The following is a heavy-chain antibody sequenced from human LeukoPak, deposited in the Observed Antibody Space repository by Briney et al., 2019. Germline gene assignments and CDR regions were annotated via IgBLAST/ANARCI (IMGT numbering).Heavy chain of an antibody. CDR2: ISGSGDST. J-gene: IGHJ5*02. Sequence: GGSLRLSCAASGFTFSSYAMSWVRQGPGKGLEWVSAISGSGDSTYYAHSVKGRFTISRDNSKNTLYLQMSSLRAEDTAVYYCAKEASGWPNNWLDPWGQGTLVTVSS. CDR3: AKEASGWPNNWLDP. CDR1: GFTFSSYA. D-gene: IGHD6-19*01. V-gene: IGHV3-23*01.